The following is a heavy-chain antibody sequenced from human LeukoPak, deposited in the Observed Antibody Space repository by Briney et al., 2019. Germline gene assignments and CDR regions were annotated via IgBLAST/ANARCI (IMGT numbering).Heavy chain of an antibody. D-gene: IGHD3-9*01. CDR2: MRSKATSYAT. V-gene: IGHV3-73*01. Sequence: GRSLTLSCVASALIFSRSAMHWVSQPSGNGREWVGCMRSKATSYATAYAASVQGRFTISRDDSTNTAYLEMNSLKSEDTAVYYCTRYAVGYFDHTFYDWGQGPLVTVSS. J-gene: IGHJ4*02. CDR3: TRYAVGYFDHTFYD. CDR1: ALIFSRSA.